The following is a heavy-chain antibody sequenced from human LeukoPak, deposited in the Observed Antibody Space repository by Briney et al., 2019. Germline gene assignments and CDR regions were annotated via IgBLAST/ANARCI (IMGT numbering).Heavy chain of an antibody. Sequence: GESLKISCKGSGYSFTSYWIGWVGQMPGKGLEWMGIIYPGDSNTRYSPSFQGQVTISADKSISTAYLQWSSLKASDTAMYYCARRAYCSSTSCPGAFDIWGQGTMVTVSS. CDR3: ARRAYCSSTSCPGAFDI. CDR1: GYSFTSYW. J-gene: IGHJ3*02. D-gene: IGHD2-2*01. V-gene: IGHV5-51*01. CDR2: IYPGDSNT.